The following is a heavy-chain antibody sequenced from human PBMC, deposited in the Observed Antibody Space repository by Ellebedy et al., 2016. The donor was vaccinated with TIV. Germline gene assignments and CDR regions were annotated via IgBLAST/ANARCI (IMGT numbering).Heavy chain of an antibody. J-gene: IGHJ4*02. CDR1: GFTFSSYG. V-gene: IGHV3-33*01. Sequence: GESLKISCAASGFTFSSYGMHWVRQAPGKGLEWVAVIWFDGSKEFYADSVKGRFTISRDDSKNEVFLQMSSLRAEDTAVYYCARPSYQLLSSYFDSWGQGTLVTVSS. CDR3: ARPSYQLLSSYFDS. D-gene: IGHD2-2*01. CDR2: IWFDGSKE.